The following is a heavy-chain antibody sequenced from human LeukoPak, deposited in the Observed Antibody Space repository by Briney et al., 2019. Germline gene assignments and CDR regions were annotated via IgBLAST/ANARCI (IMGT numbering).Heavy chain of an antibody. Sequence: RASVKVSCKASGYTFTSYYMHWVRQAPGQGLEWMGIINPSGGDTSYAQKFQGRLTMTRDTSTNTVYMELTSLRSDDTAVYYCARDRDYGSGIFDYWGQGTLVTVSS. V-gene: IGHV1-46*01. J-gene: IGHJ4*02. D-gene: IGHD3-10*01. CDR3: ARDRDYGSGIFDY. CDR1: GYTFTSYY. CDR2: INPSGGDT.